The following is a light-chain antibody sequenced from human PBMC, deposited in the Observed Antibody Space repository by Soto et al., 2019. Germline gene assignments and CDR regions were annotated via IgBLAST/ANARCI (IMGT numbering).Light chain of an antibody. CDR1: DSVSYNY. V-gene: IGKV3-20*01. CDR3: QHYGSSPLT. Sequence: EIVLTQSPGTLSLSPGERATLSCRASDSVSYNYLAWYQQIPGQAPRLLIYAASTRATGIPDRFSDSGSGTDFTLTISRLEPEDFAVYFCQHYGSSPLTFGGGTKVEIK. J-gene: IGKJ4*01. CDR2: AAS.